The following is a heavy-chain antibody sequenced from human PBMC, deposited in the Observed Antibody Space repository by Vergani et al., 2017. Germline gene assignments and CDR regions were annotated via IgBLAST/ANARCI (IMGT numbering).Heavy chain of an antibody. D-gene: IGHD3-3*01. CDR3: AKDHYDFWSGYPNLSPFDL. CDR1: GFVFDEYA. J-gene: IGHJ2*01. CDR2: ISWNRGKI. V-gene: IGHV3-9*01. Sequence: EVQMVESGGGLVKPGGSLRLSCAASGFVFDEYALHWVRQSPGKGLEWVSGISWNRGKIAYADSVKGRFTISRDTAKKSLYLQMNNLRPEDTALYYCAKDHYDFWSGYPNLSPFDLWGRGTLVTVSS.